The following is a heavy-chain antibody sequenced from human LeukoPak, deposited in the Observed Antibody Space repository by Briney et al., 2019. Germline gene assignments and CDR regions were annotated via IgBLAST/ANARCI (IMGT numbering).Heavy chain of an antibody. CDR2: INAGNGNT. CDR1: GYIFTTYA. Sequence: ASVKVSCKASGYIFTTYAMHWVRQAPGQGLEWMGWINAGNGNTKYSQKFQARVTITRDTSASTAYMELSSLRSEDTAVYYCARDPIGSRWPYYFDYWGQGTLVTVSS. V-gene: IGHV1-3*01. D-gene: IGHD2-15*01. J-gene: IGHJ4*02. CDR3: ARDPIGSRWPYYFDY.